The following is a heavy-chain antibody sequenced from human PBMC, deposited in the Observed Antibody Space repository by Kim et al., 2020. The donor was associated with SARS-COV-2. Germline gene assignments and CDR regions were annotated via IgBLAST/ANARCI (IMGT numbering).Heavy chain of an antibody. J-gene: IGHJ5*02. V-gene: IGHV1-69*01. D-gene: IGHD3-10*01. CDR3: ARDLEGFGELWGWFDP. Sequence: KFQGGVTITADESTSTAYMELSSLRSEDTAVYYCARDLEGFGELWGWFDPWGQGTLVTVSS.